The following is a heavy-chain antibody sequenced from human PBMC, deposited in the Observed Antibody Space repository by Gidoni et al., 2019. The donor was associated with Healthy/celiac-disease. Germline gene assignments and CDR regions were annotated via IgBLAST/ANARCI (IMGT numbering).Heavy chain of an antibody. CDR3: ARERDSSGWYDY. J-gene: IGHJ4*02. Sequence: QVQLVQSGAEVKKPGSSVKVSCKASGGTFSSYAISWVRQAPGQGLEWMGRIIPILGIANYAQKLQGRVTITADKSTSTAYMELSSLRSEDTAVYYCARERDSSGWYDYWGQGTLVTVSS. D-gene: IGHD6-19*01. CDR1: GGTFSSYA. CDR2: IIPILGIA. V-gene: IGHV1-69*04.